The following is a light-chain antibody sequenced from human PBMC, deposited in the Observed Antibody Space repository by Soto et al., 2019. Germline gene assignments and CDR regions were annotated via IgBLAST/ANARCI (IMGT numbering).Light chain of an antibody. CDR3: YSYAGSYIWV. CDR2: DVS. V-gene: IGLV2-11*01. J-gene: IGLJ3*02. Sequence: QSALTQPRSVSGSPGQSVTISCTGTNSDVGGYNYVSWYQQHPGKAPKLMINDVSKRPSGVPDRFSGSKSGNTASLTISGLQAEDEADYYCYSYAGSYIWVFGGGTKLTVL. CDR1: NSDVGGYNY.